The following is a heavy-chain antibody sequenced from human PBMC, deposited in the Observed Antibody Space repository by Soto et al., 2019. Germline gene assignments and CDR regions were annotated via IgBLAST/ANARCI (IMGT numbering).Heavy chain of an antibody. CDR3: APHVSCSGGSCQYDAFAI. J-gene: IGHJ3*02. CDR2: VTADGGT. V-gene: IGHV3-23*01. CDR1: GFTVSSHA. D-gene: IGHD2-15*01. Sequence: EVQVLESGGGLVQPGGSLRLSCEGSGFTVSSHAMTWIRQAPGKGPEWVSTVTADGGTYYADSVKGRFAMSRDTSENTLYLQLHRLGAEDTPAYYCAPHVSCSGGSCQYDAFAIRGQGTMVTVSS.